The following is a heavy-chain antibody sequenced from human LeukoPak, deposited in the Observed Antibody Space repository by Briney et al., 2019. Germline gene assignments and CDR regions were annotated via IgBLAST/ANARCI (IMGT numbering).Heavy chain of an antibody. CDR3: ARDLVVAYYYDSSGYSRPFDY. J-gene: IGHJ4*02. V-gene: IGHV1-2*02. D-gene: IGHD3-22*01. CDR2: INPNSGGT. Sequence: ASVKVSCKASGYTFTGYYMHWVRQAPGQGLEWMGWINPNSGGTNYAQKFQGRVTMTTDTSTSTAYMELRSLRSDDTAVYYCARDLVVAYYYDSSGYSRPFDYWGQGTLVTVSS. CDR1: GYTFTGYY.